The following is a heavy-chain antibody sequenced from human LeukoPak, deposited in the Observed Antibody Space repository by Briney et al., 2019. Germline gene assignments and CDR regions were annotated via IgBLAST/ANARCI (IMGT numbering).Heavy chain of an antibody. Sequence: SETLSLTCTVPGGSISGHYWSWIRQPPGKGLEWIGYIYNSRTTNYNPSLKRRVTISVETTNNQFSLKLTSVTAAYTAVFYCASDFFGSNYYGVDVWGQGTTVTVSS. CDR2: IYNSRTT. V-gene: IGHV4-59*11. J-gene: IGHJ6*02. CDR1: GGSISGHY. CDR3: ASDFFGSNYYGVDV. D-gene: IGHD2/OR15-2a*01.